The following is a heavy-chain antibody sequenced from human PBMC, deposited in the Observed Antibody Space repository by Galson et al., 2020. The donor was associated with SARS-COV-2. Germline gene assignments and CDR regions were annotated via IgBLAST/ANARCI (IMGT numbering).Heavy chain of an antibody. CDR2: ITGSSGKT. Sequence: GGSLRLSCAASGFTFSSYGMSWVRKAPGKGLEWVSGITGSSGKTYYADSVKGRFTVPRDNFKNTLHLQMTSLRAEDTAEYYCASEMRISRGSMDVWGQGTTVTVSS. V-gene: IGHV3-23*01. CDR3: ASEMRISRGSMDV. J-gene: IGHJ6*02. D-gene: IGHD3-10*01. CDR1: GFTFSSYG.